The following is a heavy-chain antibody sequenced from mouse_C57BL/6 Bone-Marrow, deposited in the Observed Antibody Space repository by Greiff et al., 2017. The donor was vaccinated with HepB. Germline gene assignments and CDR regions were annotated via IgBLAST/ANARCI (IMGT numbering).Heavy chain of an antibody. Sequence: EVKVVESGGGLVQPGGSLKLSCAASGFTFSDYGMAWVRQAPRKGPEWVAFISNLAYSIYYADTVTGRFTISRENAKNTLYLEMSSLRSEDTAMYYCAYGAWFAYWGQGTLVTVSA. D-gene: IGHD1-1*02. J-gene: IGHJ3*01. V-gene: IGHV5-15*01. CDR3: AYGAWFAY. CDR2: ISNLAYSI. CDR1: GFTFSDYG.